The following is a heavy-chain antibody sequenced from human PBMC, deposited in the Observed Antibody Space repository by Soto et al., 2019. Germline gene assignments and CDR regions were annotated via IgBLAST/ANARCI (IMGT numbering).Heavy chain of an antibody. J-gene: IGHJ6*02. D-gene: IGHD3-10*01. CDR3: AKDRSTMVRGLSGYYYYYGMDV. CDR1: GFTFSSYG. CDR2: ISYDGSNK. Sequence: QVQLVESGGGVVQPGRSLRLSCAASGFTFSSYGMHWVRQAPGKGLEWVAVISYDGSNKYYADSVKGRFTISRDNSKNTLYLQMNSLRAEDTAVYYCAKDRSTMVRGLSGYYYYYGMDVWGQGTTVTVSS. V-gene: IGHV3-30*18.